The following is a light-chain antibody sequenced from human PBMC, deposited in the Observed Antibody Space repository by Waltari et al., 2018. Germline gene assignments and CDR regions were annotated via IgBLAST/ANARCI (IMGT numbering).Light chain of an antibody. Sequence: VLTQSPGTLSLSPGERATLSCRASQSLTKRYLAWYQQKPGQAPRLRIYGASSRAAGIPDRFSGSGSGTDFTRTISRLEPEDFAVYYCQQYGSSVLYTFGQGTKLEIK. CDR3: QQYGSSVLYT. CDR2: GAS. CDR1: QSLTKRY. J-gene: IGKJ2*01. V-gene: IGKV3-20*01.